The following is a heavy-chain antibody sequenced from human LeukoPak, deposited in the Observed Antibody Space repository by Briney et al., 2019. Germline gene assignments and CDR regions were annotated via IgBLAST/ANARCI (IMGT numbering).Heavy chain of an antibody. D-gene: IGHD3-10*01. V-gene: IGHV1-46*01. CDR1: GYTFTSYY. J-gene: IGHJ5*02. CDR2: INPSGGST. CDR3: ARGELVAFSLSLDP. Sequence: ASVKVSCKASGYTFTSYYMHWVRQAPGQGLEWMGIINPSGGSTSYAQKFQGRVTMTRDTSKNQFSLKLSSVTAADTAVYYCARGELVAFSLSLDPWGQGTLVTVSS.